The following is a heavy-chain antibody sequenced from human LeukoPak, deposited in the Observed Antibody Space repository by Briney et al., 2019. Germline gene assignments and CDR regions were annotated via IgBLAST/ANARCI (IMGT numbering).Heavy chain of an antibody. CDR3: ARGQWPPSVGATSPDY. Sequence: PGASVKVSCKASGGTFSSYAISWVRQAPGQGLEWMGWISAYNGNTNYAQKLQGRVTMTTDTSTSTAYMELRSLRSDDTAVYYCARGQWPPSVGATSPDYWGQGTLVTVSS. J-gene: IGHJ4*02. V-gene: IGHV1-18*01. CDR2: ISAYNGNT. CDR1: GGTFSSYA. D-gene: IGHD1-26*01.